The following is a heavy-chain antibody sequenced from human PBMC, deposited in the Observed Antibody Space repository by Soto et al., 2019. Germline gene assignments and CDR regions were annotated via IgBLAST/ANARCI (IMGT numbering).Heavy chain of an antibody. Sequence: SVKVSCKASGFTFTSSAVQWVRQVRGQRLEWIGWIVVGSGNTNYAQKFQERVTITRDMSTSTAYMELSSLRSEDTAVYYCAAYYYDSSGYYWFDPWGQGTLVTVSS. V-gene: IGHV1-58*01. CDR3: AAYYYDSSGYYWFDP. CDR1: GFTFTSSA. J-gene: IGHJ5*02. D-gene: IGHD3-22*01. CDR2: IVVGSGNT.